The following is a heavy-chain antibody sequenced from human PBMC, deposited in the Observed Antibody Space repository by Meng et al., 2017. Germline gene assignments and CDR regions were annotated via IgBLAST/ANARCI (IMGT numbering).Heavy chain of an antibody. CDR3: ARGAVAGSGGGNWFDP. D-gene: IGHD6-19*01. CDR2: IWNDGSYK. Sequence: ARLLESGGGVVQPGRSLTLSWAASGFTFSSYGMHWVRQAPGKGLEWVAVIWNDGSYKNHADSVKGRFTISRDNSKNTLYLQMNSLRAEDTAMYYCARGAVAGSGGGNWFDPWGQGTLVTVSS. J-gene: IGHJ5*02. CDR1: GFTFSSYG. V-gene: IGHV3-33*01.